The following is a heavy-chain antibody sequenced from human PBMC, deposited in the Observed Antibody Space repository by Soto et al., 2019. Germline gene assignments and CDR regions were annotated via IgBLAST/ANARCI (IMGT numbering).Heavy chain of an antibody. J-gene: IGHJ6*02. D-gene: IGHD3-9*01. CDR2: ISVYNGDT. V-gene: IGHV1-18*01. Sequence: QAQLVQSGAEVKRPGASVKVSCKASGYTLTSYGISWVRQAPRQGLEWMRWISVYNGDTNYAQKFQGRVTMTTDTSTSAAYMELTTLRSDDTAVYYCATTTGYSYHYYGMNVWGQGTTVTVSS. CDR3: ATTTGYSYHYYGMNV. CDR1: GYTLTSYG.